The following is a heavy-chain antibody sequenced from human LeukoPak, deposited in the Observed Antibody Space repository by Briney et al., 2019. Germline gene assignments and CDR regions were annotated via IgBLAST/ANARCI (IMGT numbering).Heavy chain of an antibody. J-gene: IGHJ6*03. CDR3: ARDGQKGTYYDFWSGYFRYMDV. CDR1: GLTFSSYW. Sequence: SGGSLRLSCAASGLTFSSYWMSWVRQAPGKGLEWVANIKQDGSEKYYVDSVKGQFTISRDNAKNSLYLQMNSLRAEDTAVYYCARDGQKGTYYDFWSGYFRYMDVWGKGTTVTVSS. D-gene: IGHD3-3*01. V-gene: IGHV3-7*01. CDR2: IKQDGSEK.